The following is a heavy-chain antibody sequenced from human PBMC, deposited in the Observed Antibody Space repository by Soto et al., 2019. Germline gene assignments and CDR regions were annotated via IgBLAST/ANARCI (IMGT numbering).Heavy chain of an antibody. CDR3: ASSYGSGYRAFDY. CDR2: VNPIVSMS. CDR1: GDTFNFYS. Sequence: QVQLVQSGAEVKRPGSSVKVSCKASGDTFNFYSINWVRQAPGLGLEWMGRVNPIVSMSNYAQKFQGRVTMNAVKSTSTAYMELSSLRSEDTAIYYCASSYGSGYRAFDYWGQGALVTVSS. D-gene: IGHD3-10*01. J-gene: IGHJ4*02. V-gene: IGHV1-69*02.